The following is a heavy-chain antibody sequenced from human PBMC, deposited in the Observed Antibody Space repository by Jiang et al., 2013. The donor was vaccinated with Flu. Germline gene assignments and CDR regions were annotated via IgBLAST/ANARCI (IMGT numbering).Heavy chain of an antibody. D-gene: IGHD3-9*01. CDR3: AREEGGYYDILTGYSTLEAFDY. V-gene: IGHV3-21*01. CDR1: GFTFSSYS. CDR2: ISSSSSYI. Sequence: AASGFTFSSYSMNWVRQAPGKGLEWVSSISSSSSYIYYADSVKGRFTISRDNAKNSLYLQMNSLRAEDTAVYYCAREEGGYYDILTGYSTLEAFDYWGQGTLVTVSS. J-gene: IGHJ4*02.